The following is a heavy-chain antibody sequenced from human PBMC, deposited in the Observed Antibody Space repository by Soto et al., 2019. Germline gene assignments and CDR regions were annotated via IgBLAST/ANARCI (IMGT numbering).Heavy chain of an antibody. CDR2: IYHSGST. J-gene: IGHJ6*01. D-gene: IGHD3-10*01. V-gene: IGHV4-4*02. CDR3: VIINRGVNHEDYYYCMAV. CDR1: GGSISSGNC. Sequence: PSKTLSLTCAASGGSISSGNCWSWVRLPPGKGKEWIGGIYHSGSTNYNPSLKSRVTISVDKSKNQFSLKLSSVTAADTAVYYCVIINRGVNHEDYYYCMAV.